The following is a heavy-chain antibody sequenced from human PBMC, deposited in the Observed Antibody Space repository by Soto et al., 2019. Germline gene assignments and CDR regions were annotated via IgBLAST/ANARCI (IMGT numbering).Heavy chain of an antibody. J-gene: IGHJ6*02. V-gene: IGHV3-30-3*01. D-gene: IGHD2-15*01. CDR3: ARAHSDV. CDR2: ISYDGSNK. CDR1: GLTVSSDD. Sequence: GALTLLIAASGLTVSSDDMHWVRQAPGKGLEWVSVISYDGSNKYYADSVKGRFTISRDNSKKPLYLQMNSLRAEDQAVYYCARAHSDVCGQGTTVTVSS.